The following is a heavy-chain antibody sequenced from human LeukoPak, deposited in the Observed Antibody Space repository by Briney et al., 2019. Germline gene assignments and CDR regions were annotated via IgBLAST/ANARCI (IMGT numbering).Heavy chain of an antibody. D-gene: IGHD5-18*01. V-gene: IGHV3-21*01. CDR3: AASTKHTAMVDY. CDR2: IGSSSSYI. CDR1: GFTFSSDS. Sequence: GGSLRLSCAASGFTFSSDSMNWVSQAPGKGLEWVSSIGSSSSYIYYADSVKGRFTISRDNAKNSLHLQMNSRRAEDTAVYYCAASTKHTAMVDYWGQGTLVTVSS. J-gene: IGHJ4*02.